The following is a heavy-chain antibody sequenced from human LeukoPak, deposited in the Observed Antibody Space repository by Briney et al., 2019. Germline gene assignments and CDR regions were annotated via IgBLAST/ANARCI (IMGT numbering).Heavy chain of an antibody. CDR3: ARDRGGGFDY. Sequence: PSETLSLTCTDSGGSISSHYWSWIRQPPGKGLEWIGYIYYSGSTNYNPSLKSRVTISVDTSKNQFSLKLSSVTAADTAVYYCARDRGGGFDYWGQGTLVTVSS. CDR2: IYYSGST. V-gene: IGHV4-59*11. D-gene: IGHD2-15*01. CDR1: GGSISSHY. J-gene: IGHJ4*02.